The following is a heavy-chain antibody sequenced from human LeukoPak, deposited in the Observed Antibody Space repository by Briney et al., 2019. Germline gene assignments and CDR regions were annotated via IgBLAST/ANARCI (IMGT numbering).Heavy chain of an antibody. D-gene: IGHD6-13*01. CDR3: ARAPPSGHSSSPSLGFQH. Sequence: GASVKVSCKASGYTFTSYYMHWVRQAPGQGLEWMGIINPSGGSTSYAQKFQGRVTMTRDTSTSTVYMELSSLRSEDTAVYYCARAPPSGHSSSPSLGFQHWGQGTLVTVSS. J-gene: IGHJ1*01. CDR1: GYTFTSYY. V-gene: IGHV1-46*01. CDR2: INPSGGST.